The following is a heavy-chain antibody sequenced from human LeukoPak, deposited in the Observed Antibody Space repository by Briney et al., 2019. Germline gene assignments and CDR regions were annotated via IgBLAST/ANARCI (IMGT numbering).Heavy chain of an antibody. V-gene: IGHV1-24*01. CDR1: GYPLTELS. D-gene: IGHD2-15*01. J-gene: IGHJ3*02. Sequence: ASVKVSCKVSGYPLTELSMHWVRQAPGKGLECMGGFDPEDGETISAQKFQGRVTMTEDTSTSTVYMELSSLRSEDSAVYYCARVLLGSGGFDIWGQGTMVTVSS. CDR2: FDPEDGET. CDR3: ARVLLGSGGFDI.